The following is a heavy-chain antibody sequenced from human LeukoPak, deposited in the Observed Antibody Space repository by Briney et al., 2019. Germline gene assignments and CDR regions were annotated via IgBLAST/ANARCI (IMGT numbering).Heavy chain of an antibody. D-gene: IGHD3-10*01. Sequence: SETLSLTCTVSGGSISSSSYYWGWIRQPPGKGVEWIGSIYYSGSTYYNPSLKSRVTISVDTSKNQFSLKLSSVTAADTAVYYCARRGFGELGWFDPWGQGTLVTVSS. J-gene: IGHJ5*02. V-gene: IGHV4-39*01. CDR2: IYYSGST. CDR1: GGSISSSSYY. CDR3: ARRGFGELGWFDP.